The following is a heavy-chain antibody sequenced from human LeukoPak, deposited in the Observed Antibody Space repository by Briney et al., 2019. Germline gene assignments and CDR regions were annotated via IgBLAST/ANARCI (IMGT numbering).Heavy chain of an antibody. CDR2: IIPIFGTA. D-gene: IGHD5-12*01. CDR3: ARDQNPYSGYDLSAFDI. Sequence: SVKVSCKASGGTFSSYASSWVRQAPGQGREWMGGIIPIFGTANYAQKFQGRVTITADESTSTAYMELSSLRSEDTAVYYCARDQNPYSGYDLSAFDIWGQGTMVTVSS. CDR1: GGTFSSYA. V-gene: IGHV1-69*13. J-gene: IGHJ3*02.